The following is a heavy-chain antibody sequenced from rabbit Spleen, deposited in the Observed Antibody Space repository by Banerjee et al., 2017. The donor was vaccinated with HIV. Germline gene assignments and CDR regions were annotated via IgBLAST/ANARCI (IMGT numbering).Heavy chain of an antibody. V-gene: IGHV1S45*01. CDR3: ARGIPYGFAGDAYPPYAMDL. CDR2: INAVTGRA. Sequence: QEQLVESGGGLVQPEGSLKLSCTASGFSFSDKAVMCWVRQAPGKGLEWIACINAVTGRAVYANWAKGRVTFSRTSSTTVTLQVTSLTAADTATYFCARGIPYGFAGDAYPPYAMDLWGPGTL. CDR1: GFSFSDKAV. J-gene: IGHJ3*01. D-gene: IGHD6-1*01.